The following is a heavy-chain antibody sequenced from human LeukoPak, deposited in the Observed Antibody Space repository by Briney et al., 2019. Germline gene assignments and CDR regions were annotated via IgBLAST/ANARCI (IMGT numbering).Heavy chain of an antibody. V-gene: IGHV4-59*01. D-gene: IGHD3-3*01. CDR2: IYYSGST. CDR3: ARSAPITIFDY. Sequence: SETLSLTCTVSGDSISSYYWSWIRQPPGKGLEWIGYIYYSGSTNYNPSLKSRVTISVDTSKNQFSLKLSSVTAADTAVYYCARSAPITIFDYWGQGTLVTVSS. J-gene: IGHJ4*02. CDR1: GDSISSYY.